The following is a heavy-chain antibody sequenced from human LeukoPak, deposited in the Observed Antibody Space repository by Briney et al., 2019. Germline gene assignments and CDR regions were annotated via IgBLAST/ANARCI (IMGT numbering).Heavy chain of an antibody. CDR3: ARGRTAMAD. V-gene: IGHV4-34*01. D-gene: IGHD5-18*01. CDR2: INHSGST. Sequence: PSETLSLTCAVYGGSFSGYYWSWIRQPPGKGLEWIGEINHSGSTNYNPSLKSRVTISVDTSKNQFSLKLSSVTAADTAVYYCARGRTAMADWGQGTLVTVSS. CDR1: GGSFSGYY. J-gene: IGHJ4*02.